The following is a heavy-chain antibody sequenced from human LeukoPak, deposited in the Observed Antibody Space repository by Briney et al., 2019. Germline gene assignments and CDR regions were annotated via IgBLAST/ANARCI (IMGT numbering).Heavy chain of an antibody. V-gene: IGHV3-11*06. J-gene: IGHJ3*02. D-gene: IGHD2-21*01. CDR1: GFTFSDYY. Sequence: PGGSLRLSCAASGFTFSDYYMSWIRQAPGQGLEWLSYISSSSTYTNYADSVKGRFTISRDNAKNSLFLQMNSLRAEDTAVYYCARSLIADGAFDIWGQGTMVTVSS. CDR2: ISSSSTYT. CDR3: ARSLIADGAFDI.